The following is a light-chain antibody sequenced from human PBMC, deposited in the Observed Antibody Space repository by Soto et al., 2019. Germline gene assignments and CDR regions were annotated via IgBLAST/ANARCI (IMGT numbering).Light chain of an antibody. CDR3: QQYGSSPLYT. CDR1: QSVSSSY. CDR2: GAS. J-gene: IGKJ2*01. V-gene: IGKV3-20*01. Sequence: EIVLTQSPGTLSLSPGERATLSCRASQSVSSSYLAWYQQKPGQAPRLLIYGASSRAIGIPDRFSGSGSGTDVTLTISRLEPDDFAVYYCQQYGSSPLYTFGQGTKLEIK.